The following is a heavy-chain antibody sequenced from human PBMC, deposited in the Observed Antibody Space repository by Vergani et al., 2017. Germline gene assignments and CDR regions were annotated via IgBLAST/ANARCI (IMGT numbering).Heavy chain of an antibody. J-gene: IGHJ4*02. D-gene: IGHD6-6*01. V-gene: IGHV4-34*01. CDR3: ARGRIAARLVYFDY. Sequence: QVQLQQWGAGLLKPSETLSLTCAVYGGSFSGYYWSWIRQPPGKGLEWIGEINHSGSTNYNPSLKSRVTISVDTSKNQFSLKLSSVTAADTAVYYCARGRIAARLVYFDYWGQGTLVTVSS. CDR1: GGSFSGYY. CDR2: INHSGST.